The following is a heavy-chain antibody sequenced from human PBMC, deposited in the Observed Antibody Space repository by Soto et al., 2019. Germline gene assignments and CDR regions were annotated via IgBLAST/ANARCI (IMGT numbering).Heavy chain of an antibody. CDR2: IIENGATT. J-gene: IGHJ4*02. D-gene: IGHD4-4*01. V-gene: IGHV3-23*01. Sequence: GGSLRLSCAASGFTFSMYAMSWVRLAPGKGLEWVSGIIENGATTYYSDSVKRRFTISRDNSKNMVYLQMNSLRAEDTAVYYCAKDYTVRDYSNDISLFDSWGQGTLVTVSS. CDR1: GFTFSMYA. CDR3: AKDYTVRDYSNDISLFDS.